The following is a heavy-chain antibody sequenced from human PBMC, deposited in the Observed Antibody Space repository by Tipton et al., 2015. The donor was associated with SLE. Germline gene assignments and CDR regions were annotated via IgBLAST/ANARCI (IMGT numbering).Heavy chain of an antibody. V-gene: IGHV3-11*04. J-gene: IGHJ4*02. CDR3: TRDPRHADY. CDR2: ISQTGTVT. Sequence: QLVQSGGGLVKPGGSLRLSCAASGFTFSDDYMSWIRQAPGKGLECVSYISQTGTVTNYGDPVKGRFTISRDNARSSLYLQMDSLRIDDTAIYYCTRDPRHADYWGQGTLVTVSS. CDR1: GFTFSDDY. D-gene: IGHD2-2*01.